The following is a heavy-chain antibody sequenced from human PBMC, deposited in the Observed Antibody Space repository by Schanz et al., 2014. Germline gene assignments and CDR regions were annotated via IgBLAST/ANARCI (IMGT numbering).Heavy chain of an antibody. CDR2: ISAYNGNT. J-gene: IGHJ5*02. CDR3: ARGHHPHGITVAARGFDP. CDR1: GYTFTSYG. V-gene: IGHV1-18*01. D-gene: IGHD6-19*01. Sequence: QVHLVQSGAEVKRPGASVKVSCKASGYTFTSYGISWVRQAPGQGLEWMGWISAYNGNTKYPQKLQGRVTMTTDTSTSTAYMELRSLRSDDTAMYYCARGHHPHGITVAARGFDPWGQGALVTVSS.